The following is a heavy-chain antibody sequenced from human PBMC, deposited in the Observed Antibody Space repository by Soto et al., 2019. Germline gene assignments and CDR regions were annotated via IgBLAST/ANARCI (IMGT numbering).Heavy chain of an antibody. V-gene: IGHV3-73*01. J-gene: IGHJ3*02. D-gene: IGHD2-21*02. CDR2: IRSKANSYAT. CDR3: TSGYGGNLAFDI. Sequence: EVQLVESGGGLVQPGGSLKLSCAASGFTFSGSAMHWVRQASGKGLEWVGRIRSKANSYATAYAASVKGRFTISRDDSKNTAYLQMNSLKTEDTAVYYCTSGYGGNLAFDIWGQGTMVTVSS. CDR1: GFTFSGSA.